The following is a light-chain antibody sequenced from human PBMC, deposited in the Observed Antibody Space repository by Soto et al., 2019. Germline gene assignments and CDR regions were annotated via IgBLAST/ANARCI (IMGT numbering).Light chain of an antibody. J-gene: IGKJ1*01. CDR1: QSLLHTSGDNC. CDR3: MQAQQIPRT. Sequence: DIVMPQSPLSLSVTPGEPASISCRSSQSLLHTSGDNCLDWYLQRPGQSPQLLIYLGCKPSCRFSDRFSGSGSGTRFTLRSSRVEAEDVGFYYCMQAQQIPRTFCQGTKVAI. V-gene: IGKV2-28*01. CDR2: LGC.